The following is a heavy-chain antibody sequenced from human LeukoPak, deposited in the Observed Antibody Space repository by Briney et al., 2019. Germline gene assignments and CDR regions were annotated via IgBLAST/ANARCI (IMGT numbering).Heavy chain of an antibody. V-gene: IGHV3-11*01. CDR2: ISSSSGTI. D-gene: IGHD4-17*01. CDR3: ARNDYGDYEGWFDP. Sequence: GGSLRLSCAASGFTFSDYYMSWIRPAPGKGLEWVSYISSSSGTIYYADSVKGRFTISRDNAKNSLFLQMNSLRAEDTPVYYCARNDYGDYEGWFDPWGQGTLVTVSS. CDR1: GFTFSDYY. J-gene: IGHJ5*02.